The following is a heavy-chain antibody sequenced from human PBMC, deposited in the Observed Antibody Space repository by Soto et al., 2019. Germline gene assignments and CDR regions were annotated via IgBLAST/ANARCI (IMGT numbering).Heavy chain of an antibody. CDR3: AKDSRNVAVSAARVYGMDV. V-gene: IGHV1-2*02. CDR1: GYTCTCYY. CDR2: INPNSGGT. D-gene: IGHD2-2*01. Sequence: ASVKVSCEASGYTCTCYYMHWVRQAPGQGLEWMGWINPNSGGTNYAQKFQGRVTMTRDTSIRTAYMELSRMRSDDTAVYYCAKDSRNVAVSAARVYGMDVWGQGTTVTVSS. J-gene: IGHJ6*02.